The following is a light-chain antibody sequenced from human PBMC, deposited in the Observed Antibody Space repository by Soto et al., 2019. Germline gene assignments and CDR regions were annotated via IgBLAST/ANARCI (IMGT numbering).Light chain of an antibody. CDR2: AAS. V-gene: IGKV1-39*01. Sequence: DIQMTQSPSSLSASVGDRVTVTCRASQSISNNLNWYQKKQGKAPTLLIFAASTLQTGGPSRFSGSGFGTDFTLTISSLQLEDFATYYCQQSYTSPLTFGGGTKVDVK. CDR1: QSISNN. CDR3: QQSYTSPLT. J-gene: IGKJ4*01.